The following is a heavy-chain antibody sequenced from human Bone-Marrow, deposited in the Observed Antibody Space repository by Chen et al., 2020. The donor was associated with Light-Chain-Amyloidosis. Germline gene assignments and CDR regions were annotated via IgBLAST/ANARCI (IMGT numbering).Heavy chain of an antibody. CDR3: ARGEVTTSFYYYGMDV. CDR1: GYTFTGYY. J-gene: IGHJ6*02. Sequence: VKKPGASVKVSCKASGYTFTGYYMHWVRQAPGQGLEWMGWINPNSGGTNYAQKFQGWVTMTRDTXXXXAYXXXXXXXXXXXXXXYCARGEVTTSFYYYGMDVWGQGTTVTVSS. V-gene: IGHV1-2*04. CDR2: INPNSGGT. D-gene: IGHD4-17*01.